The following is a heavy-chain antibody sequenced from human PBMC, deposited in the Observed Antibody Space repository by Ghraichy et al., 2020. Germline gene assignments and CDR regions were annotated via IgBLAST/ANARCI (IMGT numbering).Heavy chain of an antibody. CDR3: ARHPSVALAGSHAPYDY. V-gene: IGHV3-21*01. CDR1: GFTFSDYS. D-gene: IGHD6-19*01. CDR2: ISPGSDYI. J-gene: IGHJ4*02. Sequence: GGSLRLSCAASGFTFSDYSMTRVRQAPGKGLEWVSSISPGSDYIYYADSVKGRFTISRDNAKNSLYLQMNSLRAEDTAMFYCARHPSVALAGSHAPYDYWGQGTLVTVSS.